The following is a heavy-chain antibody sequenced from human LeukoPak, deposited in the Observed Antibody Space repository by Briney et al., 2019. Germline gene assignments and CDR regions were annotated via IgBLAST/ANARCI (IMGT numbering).Heavy chain of an antibody. Sequence: ASVRVSCKASGYTFTHSGVSWVRQAPGHRLEWMSWIRADNGETRDAHNFQGRVTLTTDTSTTTTYMELRSLRTDDTAVYYSARVPPSAHQLISSDYWGQGTQVTVSS. J-gene: IGHJ4*02. CDR2: IRADNGET. V-gene: IGHV1-18*04. D-gene: IGHD2-2*01. CDR1: GYTFTHSG. CDR3: ARVPPSAHQLISSDY.